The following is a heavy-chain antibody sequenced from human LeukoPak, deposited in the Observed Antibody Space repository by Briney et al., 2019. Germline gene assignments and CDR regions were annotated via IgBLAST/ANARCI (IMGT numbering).Heavy chain of an antibody. J-gene: IGHJ4*02. Sequence: PGGSLRLSSAASGFTFSSYWMSWVRQAPGKGLEWVANIKQDGGEKYYVDSVKGRFTISRDNAKNSLYLQMNSLRAEDTAVYYCASSSGYYGSGSYLFDYWGQGTLVTVSS. CDR1: GFTFSSYW. CDR2: IKQDGGEK. V-gene: IGHV3-7*01. D-gene: IGHD3-10*01. CDR3: ASSSGYYGSGSYLFDY.